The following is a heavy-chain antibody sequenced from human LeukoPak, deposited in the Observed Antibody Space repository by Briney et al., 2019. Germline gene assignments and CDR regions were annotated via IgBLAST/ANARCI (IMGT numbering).Heavy chain of an antibody. Sequence: GGSLRLSCAASGFTFSRFWMHWVRQAPGKGLVWVSRIDSDGSSTSYADSVKGRFTISRGNSRNTLYLQMNSLRDEDTAVYYCAKGLRGSWFGGGYDYWGQGTLVTVSS. CDR2: IDSDGSST. CDR1: GFTFSRFW. D-gene: IGHD3-10*01. V-gene: IGHV3-74*01. J-gene: IGHJ4*02. CDR3: AKGLRGSWFGGGYDY.